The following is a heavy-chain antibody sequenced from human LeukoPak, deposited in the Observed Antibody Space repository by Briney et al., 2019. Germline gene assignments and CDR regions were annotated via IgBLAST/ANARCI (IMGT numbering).Heavy chain of an antibody. J-gene: IGHJ4*02. CDR2: ISYDGSNK. D-gene: IGHD6-19*01. Sequence: PGRSLRLSCAASGFTFSSYGMHWVRQAPGKGLEWVAVISYDGSNKYYADSVKGRFTISRDNAKNSLYLQMNSLRAEDTALYHCARVGIAVADYWGQGTLVTVSS. CDR1: GFTFSSYG. CDR3: ARVGIAVADY. V-gene: IGHV3-30*03.